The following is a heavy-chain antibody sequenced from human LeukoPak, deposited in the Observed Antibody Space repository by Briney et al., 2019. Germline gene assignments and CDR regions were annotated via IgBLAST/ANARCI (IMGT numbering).Heavy chain of an antibody. D-gene: IGHD3-22*01. Sequence: PGGSLRLSCAASGFTFSSYAMSWVRQAPGKGLEWVSAISGSGGSTYYADSVKGRFTISRDNSKNTLYLQMNSLRAEDTAVYYCAKAPNYYYGSRPDDYWGQGTLVTVSS. CDR1: GFTFSSYA. J-gene: IGHJ4*02. CDR3: AKAPNYYYGSRPDDY. CDR2: ISGSGGST. V-gene: IGHV3-23*01.